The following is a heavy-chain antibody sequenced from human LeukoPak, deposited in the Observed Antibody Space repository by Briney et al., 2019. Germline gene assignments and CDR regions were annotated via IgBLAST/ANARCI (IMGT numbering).Heavy chain of an antibody. CDR3: AKDRSDYYDSSGYYFDY. Sequence: PGGSLRLSCAASGFTFSSYGMHWVRQAPGKGLEWVAFIRYDGSNKYYADSVKGRFTISRDNSKNTLYLQMNSLRAEDTAVYYCAKDRSDYYDSSGYYFDYWGQGTLVTVSS. CDR2: IRYDGSNK. D-gene: IGHD3-22*01. J-gene: IGHJ4*02. V-gene: IGHV3-30*02. CDR1: GFTFSSYG.